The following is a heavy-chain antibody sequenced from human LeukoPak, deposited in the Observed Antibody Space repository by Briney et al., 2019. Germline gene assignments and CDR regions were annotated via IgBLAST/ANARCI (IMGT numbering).Heavy chain of an antibody. D-gene: IGHD3-22*01. CDR2: INHSGST. CDR1: GGSFSGYY. J-gene: IGHJ5*02. V-gene: IGHV4-34*01. CDR3: ARGADSSGYYFGWFDP. Sequence: SETLSLTCAVYGGSFSGYYWSWIRQPPGKGLEWIGEINHSGSTNYNPSLKSRVTISVDTSKNQFSLKLSSVTAADTAVYYCARGADSSGYYFGWFDPWGQGTLVTVSS.